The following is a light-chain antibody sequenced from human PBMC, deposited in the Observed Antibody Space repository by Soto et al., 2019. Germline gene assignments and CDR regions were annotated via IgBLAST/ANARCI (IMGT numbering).Light chain of an antibody. CDR2: EVT. Sequence: QSVLTQPASVSGSPGQSITISCTGTSSDVGGYNYVSWYQQHPGKAPKLMIYEVTNRPSGVSNRFSGSKSGSTASLTISGLKAKDEADYYCSSYTSSRTYAFGSGTKLTVL. CDR1: SSDVGGYNY. J-gene: IGLJ1*01. V-gene: IGLV2-14*01. CDR3: SSYTSSRTYA.